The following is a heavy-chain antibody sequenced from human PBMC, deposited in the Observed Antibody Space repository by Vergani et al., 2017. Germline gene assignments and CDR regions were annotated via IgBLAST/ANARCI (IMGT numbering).Heavy chain of an antibody. J-gene: IGHJ4*02. CDR3: AKGGRRGCSGGSCYSTSY. CDR1: GFTFSSYG. D-gene: IGHD2-15*01. CDR2: IRYDGSNK. Sequence: QVQLVESGGGVVQPGGSLRLSCAASGFTFSSYGMHWVRQAPGKGLEWVAFIRYDGSNKYYADSVKGRFTISRDNSKNTLYLKMNSLRAEDTAVYYCAKGGRRGCSGGSCYSTSYWGQGTLVTVSS. V-gene: IGHV3-30*02.